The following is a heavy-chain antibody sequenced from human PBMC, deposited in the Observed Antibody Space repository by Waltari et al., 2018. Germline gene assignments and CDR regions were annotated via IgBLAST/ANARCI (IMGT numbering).Heavy chain of an antibody. CDR3: ARPSTEYYYYYYYMDV. CDR2: ISNSGSTM. Sequence: EVQVVESGGGLVQPGGSVRLSCAASGFTFNNYEMNWVRQAPGKGLEWVSYISNSGSTMYYADSVKGRFTISRDNAKNSLYLQMNSLRAEDTAVYYCARPSTEYYYYYYYMDVWGKGTTVTVS. J-gene: IGHJ6*03. V-gene: IGHV3-48*03. CDR1: GFTFNNYE.